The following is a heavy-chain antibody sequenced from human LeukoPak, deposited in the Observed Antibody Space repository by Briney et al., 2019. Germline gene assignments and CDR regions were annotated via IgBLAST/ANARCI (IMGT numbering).Heavy chain of an antibody. CDR1: GFTFSSYS. CDR3: ARMNGIAVAGPRVYYFDY. Sequence: PGGSLRLSCAASGFTFSSYSMNWVRQAPGKGLEWVANIKQDGSEKYYVDSVKGRFTISRDNAKNSLYLQMNSLRAEDTAVYYCARMNGIAVAGPRVYYFDYWGQGTLVTVSS. V-gene: IGHV3-7*01. D-gene: IGHD6-19*01. J-gene: IGHJ4*02. CDR2: IKQDGSEK.